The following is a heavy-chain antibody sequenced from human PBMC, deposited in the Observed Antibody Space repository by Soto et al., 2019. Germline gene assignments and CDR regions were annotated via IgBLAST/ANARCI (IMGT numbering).Heavy chain of an antibody. Sequence: TLXLTCTFSGGAIGSVCYYCSWIRQHPGKGLEWIGYIYYSGSTYYNPSLKSRVTISVDTSKNQFSLKLSSVTAADTAVYYCARHDFWSGYYRPEYYYYGMDVWGQGTTVTVSS. J-gene: IGHJ6*02. CDR3: ARHDFWSGYYRPEYYYYGMDV. CDR2: IYYSGST. D-gene: IGHD3-3*01. V-gene: IGHV4-31*03. CDR1: GGAIGSVCYY.